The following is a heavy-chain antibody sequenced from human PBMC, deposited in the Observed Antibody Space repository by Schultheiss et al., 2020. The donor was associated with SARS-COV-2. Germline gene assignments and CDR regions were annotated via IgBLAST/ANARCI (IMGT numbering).Heavy chain of an antibody. D-gene: IGHD2-8*01. CDR1: GYSISSGYY. CDR3: ARAMMVLSRGDYYYYGMDV. Sequence: SQTLSLTCTVSGYSISSGYYWGWIRQPPGKGLEWIGSIYHSGSTYYNPSLKSRVTISVDTSKNQFSLKLSSVTAADTAVYYCARAMMVLSRGDYYYYGMDVWGQGTTVTVSS. V-gene: IGHV4-38-2*02. J-gene: IGHJ6*02. CDR2: IYHSGST.